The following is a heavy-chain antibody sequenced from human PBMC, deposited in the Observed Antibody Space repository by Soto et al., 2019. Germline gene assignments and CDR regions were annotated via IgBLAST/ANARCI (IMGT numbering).Heavy chain of an antibody. J-gene: IGHJ4*02. CDR2: IYYSGTT. CDR3: AKPEIIAAAGTGY. V-gene: IGHV4-31*02. Sequence: IYYSGTTNYNPSLKSRLTISVDTSKNQFSLRLNSMTAADTAVYYCAKPEIIAAAGTGYWGQGTLVTVSS. D-gene: IGHD6-13*01.